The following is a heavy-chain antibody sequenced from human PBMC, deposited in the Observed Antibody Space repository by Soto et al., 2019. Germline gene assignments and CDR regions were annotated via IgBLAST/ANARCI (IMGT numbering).Heavy chain of an antibody. Sequence: PSETLSLTCTVSGGSISSYYWSWIRQPPGKGLEWIGYIYYSGITNYNPSLKSRVTISVDTSKNQFSLKLSSVTAADTAVYYCARDRSNYYYGMDVWGHGTTVTVSS. CDR3: ARDRSNYYYGMDV. CDR1: GGSISSYY. V-gene: IGHV4-59*01. CDR2: IYYSGIT. J-gene: IGHJ6*02.